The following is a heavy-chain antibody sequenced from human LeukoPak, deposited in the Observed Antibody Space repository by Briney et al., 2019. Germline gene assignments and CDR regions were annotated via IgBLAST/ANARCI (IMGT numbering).Heavy chain of an antibody. CDR1: GGSLSGYY. CDR3: ASYRGAFFQH. V-gene: IGHV4-34*01. J-gene: IGHJ1*01. Sequence: SETLSPTCAVYGGSLSGYYCSWIRQPPGKGLEWIGEINHSGSTNYNPSLKSRVTISVDTSKNQFSLKLSSVTAADTTVYYCASYRGAFFQHWGESTLVTVSS. D-gene: IGHD4-23*01. CDR2: INHSGST.